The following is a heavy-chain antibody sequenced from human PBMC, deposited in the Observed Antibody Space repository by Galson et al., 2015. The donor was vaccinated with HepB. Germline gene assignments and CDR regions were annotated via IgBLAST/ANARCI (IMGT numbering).Heavy chain of an antibody. J-gene: IGHJ3*02. CDR3: ARGDYWDRAFDI. V-gene: IGHV3-7*01. CDR1: GFTFSSSW. D-gene: IGHD2-8*02. Sequence: SLRLSCAASGFTFSSSWMSWVRQAPGKGLEWVANIKQDETEKYYVDSVRGRFTISRDNARNSLYLQMNSLRGEDTALYYCARGDYWDRAFDIWGPGTMVTVSS. CDR2: IKQDETEK.